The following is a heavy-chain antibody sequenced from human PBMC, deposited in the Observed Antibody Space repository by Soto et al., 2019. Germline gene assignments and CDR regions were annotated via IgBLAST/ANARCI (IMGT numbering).Heavy chain of an antibody. Sequence: QVQLQQWGAGLLKPSETLSLTCAVYGGSFRDFYLSWIRLPPVKWLEWIGENNHSGSTNYNPSLKSRVSISIDTSRNQFSLKLTSVTAADTALYYCARGGGAYFMDVWGKGTTVTVSS. CDR1: GGSFRDFY. CDR3: ARGGGAYFMDV. CDR2: NNHSGST. J-gene: IGHJ6*03. D-gene: IGHD3-10*01. V-gene: IGHV4-34*02.